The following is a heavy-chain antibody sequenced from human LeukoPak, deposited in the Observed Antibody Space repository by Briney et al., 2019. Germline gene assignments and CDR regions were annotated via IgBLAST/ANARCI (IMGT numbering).Heavy chain of an antibody. V-gene: IGHV1-69*13. CDR2: IIPIFGTT. Sequence: SVKVSCKASGGIFSSYAFSWVRQAPGQGLEWMGEIIPIFGTTNYAQTSQGRITITADESTSTAYMEVNSLRSEDTAVYYCARKRHYYDSSASYDFDYWGQGTLVTVSS. J-gene: IGHJ4*02. D-gene: IGHD3-22*01. CDR3: ARKRHYYDSSASYDFDY. CDR1: GGIFSSYA.